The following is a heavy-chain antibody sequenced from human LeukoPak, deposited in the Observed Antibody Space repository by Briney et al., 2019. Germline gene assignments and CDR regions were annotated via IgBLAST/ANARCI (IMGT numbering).Heavy chain of an antibody. V-gene: IGHV4-34*01. CDR2: INHSGST. CDR1: GVSFSGYY. D-gene: IGHD6-13*01. J-gene: IGHJ4*02. CDR3: ARLLHPQSTSWFIDY. Sequence: PSETLSLTCAVYGVSFSGYYWSWIRQPPGKGLEWIGEINHSGSTNYNPSLKSRVTISVDTSKNQFSLKLSSVTAADTAVYYCARLLHPQSTSWFIDYWGQGALVTVSS.